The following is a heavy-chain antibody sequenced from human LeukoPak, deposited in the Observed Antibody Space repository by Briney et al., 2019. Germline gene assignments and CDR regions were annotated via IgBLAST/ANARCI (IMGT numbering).Heavy chain of an antibody. CDR3: ARGYGDYGP. V-gene: IGHV4-59*08. D-gene: IGHD4-17*01. CDR1: GGSISSYY. J-gene: IGHJ5*02. CDR2: IHYSGTT. Sequence: KASETLSLTCTVSGGSISSYYWTWIRQPPGKGLEWIGYIHYSGTTNYNPSLKSRVTISVDTSKNQFSLKLRSVTAADTAVYYCARGYGDYGPWGQGTLVTVSS.